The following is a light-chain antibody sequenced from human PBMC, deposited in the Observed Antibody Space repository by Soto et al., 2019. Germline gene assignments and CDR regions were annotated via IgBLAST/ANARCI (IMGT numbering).Light chain of an antibody. CDR1: QSVSSNY. CDR2: GAS. J-gene: IGKJ1*01. CDR3: EKYGISPCT. V-gene: IGKV3-20*01. Sequence: EIVLTQSPGTLSLSPGERATPSCRASQSVSSNYLAWYQQKPGQAPRPLIYGASSRATGIPDRFSGSGAGTDFTLTISRLEFEYFAVYNSEKYGISPCTVGQGT.